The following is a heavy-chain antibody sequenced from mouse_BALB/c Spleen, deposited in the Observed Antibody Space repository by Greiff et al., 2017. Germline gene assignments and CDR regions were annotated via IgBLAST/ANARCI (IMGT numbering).Heavy chain of an antibody. D-gene: IGHD2-4*01. Sequence: EVQRVESGGGLVQPGGSLKLSCAASGFTFSSYGMSWVRQTPDKRLELVATINSNGGSTYYPDSVKGRVTISRDNAKNTLYLQMSSLKSEDTAMYYCAGYDDYTGFADWGQGTLVTVSA. J-gene: IGHJ3*01. CDR2: INSNGGST. CDR3: AGYDDYTGFAD. CDR1: GFTFSSYG. V-gene: IGHV5-6-3*01.